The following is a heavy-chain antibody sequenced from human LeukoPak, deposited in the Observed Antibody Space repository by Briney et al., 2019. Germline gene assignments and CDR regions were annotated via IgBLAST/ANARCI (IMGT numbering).Heavy chain of an antibody. CDR2: ISGSGLSK. Sequence: GGSLRLSCVGSGFTFSAFAMNWVRRAPGKGLEWVSSISGSGLSKYYADSVKGRFTISRDDSKNTLYLQMNSLRVEDTALYYCAKYPPVPAAIGPYYFDYWGQGTLVTVSS. D-gene: IGHD2-2*02. V-gene: IGHV3-23*01. CDR3: AKYPPVPAAIGPYYFDY. CDR1: GFTFSAFA. J-gene: IGHJ4*02.